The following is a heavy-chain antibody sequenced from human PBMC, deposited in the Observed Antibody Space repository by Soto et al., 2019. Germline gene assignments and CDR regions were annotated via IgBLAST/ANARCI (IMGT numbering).Heavy chain of an antibody. D-gene: IGHD2-8*01. J-gene: IGHJ6*03. CDR1: GGSISSGGYY. Sequence: SETLSLTCTVSGGSISSGGYYWSWIRQHPGKGLEWIGYIYYSGSTYYNPSLKSRVTISVDTSKNQFSLKLSSVTAADTAVYYCARDESRRYCTNGVCYADYYYMDVSGKGTTVTVSS. CDR2: IYYSGST. CDR3: ARDESRRYCTNGVCYADYYYMDV. V-gene: IGHV4-31*03.